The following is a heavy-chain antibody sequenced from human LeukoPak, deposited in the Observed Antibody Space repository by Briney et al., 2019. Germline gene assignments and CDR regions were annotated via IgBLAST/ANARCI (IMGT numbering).Heavy chain of an antibody. CDR3: AGYYYDSSRGFDL. CDR2: INWNGAWT. J-gene: IGHJ5*02. CDR1: GFKLDDYG. Sequence: SGGSLRLSCAASGFKLDDYGMSWVRQAPRKGLEWVCDINWNGAWTGYADSVKGRFTISRDNAKNSLYLQMNSLRAEDTALYYCAGYYYDSSRGFDLWGQGTLVTVSA. V-gene: IGHV3-20*04. D-gene: IGHD3-22*01.